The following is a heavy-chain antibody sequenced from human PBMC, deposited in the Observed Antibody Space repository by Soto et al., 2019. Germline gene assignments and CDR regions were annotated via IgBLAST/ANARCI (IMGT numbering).Heavy chain of an antibody. Sequence: SETLSLTCTVSGGSISSGGYYWSWIRQHPGKGLEWIGYIYYSGSTYYNPSLKSRVTISVDTSKNQFSLRLSSVTAADTAVYYCARAVGYSGYDRFDYWGQGTLVTVSS. CDR3: ARAVGYSGYDRFDY. D-gene: IGHD5-12*01. J-gene: IGHJ4*02. V-gene: IGHV4-31*03. CDR1: GGSISSGGYY. CDR2: IYYSGST.